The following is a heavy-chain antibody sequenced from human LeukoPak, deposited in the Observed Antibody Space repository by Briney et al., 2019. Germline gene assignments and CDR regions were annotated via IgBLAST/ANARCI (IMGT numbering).Heavy chain of an antibody. V-gene: IGHV4-4*07. J-gene: IGHJ5*02. CDR1: GGSINSYY. Sequence: SEALSLTCTVSGGSINSYYWSWIRQPAGKGLEWIGRIYSSGSTNYNPSLKSRVAISVDTSKNQFSLKLSSVTAADTAVYYCASGYIGWFDPWGQGTLVTVSS. CDR3: ASGYIGWFDP. CDR2: IYSSGST. D-gene: IGHD6-13*01.